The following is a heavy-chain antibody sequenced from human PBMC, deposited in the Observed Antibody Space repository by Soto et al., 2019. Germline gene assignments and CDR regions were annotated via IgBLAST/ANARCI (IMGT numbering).Heavy chain of an antibody. J-gene: IGHJ6*03. CDR3: ANAGYCSGGSCPGIYFYMDV. CDR1: GFIFSSYG. Sequence: GGSLRLSCAASGFIFSSYGMHWVRQAPGKGLEWVAVISYDGNDEYYADSVKGRFTISRDNSKHTLYLQMNSLRAEDTAVYFCANAGYCSGGSCPGIYFYMDVWGKGTTVTVSS. D-gene: IGHD2-15*01. V-gene: IGHV3-30*18. CDR2: ISYDGNDE.